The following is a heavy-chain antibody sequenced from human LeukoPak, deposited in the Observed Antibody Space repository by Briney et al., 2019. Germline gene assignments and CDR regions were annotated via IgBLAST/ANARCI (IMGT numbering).Heavy chain of an antibody. D-gene: IGHD2-2*01. CDR2: INHSGST. V-gene: IGHV4-34*01. J-gene: IGHJ6*03. CDR3: ARGTSPGYCSSACCYEKYYYYMDV. Sequence: PETLSLTCAVYGGSFSGYYWSWIRQPPGKGLEWIGEINHSGSTNYSPSLKSRVTISVDTSERQFSLKLSSVTAADTAVYYCARGTSPGYCSSACCYEKYYYYMDVWGKGTTVTVSS. CDR1: GGSFSGYY.